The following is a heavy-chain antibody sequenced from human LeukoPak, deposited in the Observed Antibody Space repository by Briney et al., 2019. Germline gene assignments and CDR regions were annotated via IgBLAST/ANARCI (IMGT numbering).Heavy chain of an antibody. CDR2: IYYSGST. Sequence: SETQSLTCTVSGGSISSNSYYWGWIRQPPGKGLEWIGNIYYSGSTYYNPSLKSRVTISVDTSKNQFSLKLTSVTAADTAVYYCARLPAYCSTTSCSFDSWGQGTLVAVSS. CDR3: ARLPAYCSTTSCSFDS. V-gene: IGHV4-39*01. CDR1: GGSISSNSYY. J-gene: IGHJ4*02. D-gene: IGHD2-2*01.